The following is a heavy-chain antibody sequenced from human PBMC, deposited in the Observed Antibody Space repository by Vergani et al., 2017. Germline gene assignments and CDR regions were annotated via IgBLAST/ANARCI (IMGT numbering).Heavy chain of an antibody. CDR1: GFTLSSHA. Sequence: VQLEESGGGVVQPGRSLRLSCAGSGFTLSSHAMHWVRQAPGKGLEGVAFIWYDGSKEYYTDSVRGRLTNSRDNSKNTLYRQINNLIAAETAVYYCARSGYCAHGVCYMTYYYYMHVWGKGTAVTVSS. J-gene: IGHJ6*03. V-gene: IGHV3-33*01. CDR2: IWYDGSKE. CDR3: ARSGYCAHGVCYMTYYYYMHV. D-gene: IGHD2-8*01.